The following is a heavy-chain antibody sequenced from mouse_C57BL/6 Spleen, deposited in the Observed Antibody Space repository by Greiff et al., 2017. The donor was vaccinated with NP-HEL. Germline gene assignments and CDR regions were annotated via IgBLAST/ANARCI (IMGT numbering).Heavy chain of an antibody. CDR2: IDPEDGVT. CDR1: GFNIKDYY. D-gene: IGHD1-1*01. Sequence: VQLQQSGAELVRPGASVKLSCTASGFNIKDYYMHWVKQRPEQGLEWIGRIDPEDGVTEYAPKFQGKATMTADTSSNTAYLQLSSLTSEDTAVYYCTTGTTVSRYFDVWGTGTTVTVSS. V-gene: IGHV14-1*01. J-gene: IGHJ1*03. CDR3: TTGTTVSRYFDV.